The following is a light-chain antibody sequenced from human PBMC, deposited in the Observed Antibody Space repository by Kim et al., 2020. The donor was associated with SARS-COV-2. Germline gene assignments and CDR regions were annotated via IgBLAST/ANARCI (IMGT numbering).Light chain of an antibody. J-gene: IGKJ2*01. CDR3: HQYNDWPRT. Sequence: ETVMTQSPHTLPLSPGESATLSCRASQNVRNNVAWYQQKPGQAPRLLFYGSFVRATGIPARFSGSGSGTEFTLTISSVQSDDFALYFCHQYNDWPRTFGQGTKLEI. CDR2: GSF. CDR1: QNVRNN. V-gene: IGKV3-15*01.